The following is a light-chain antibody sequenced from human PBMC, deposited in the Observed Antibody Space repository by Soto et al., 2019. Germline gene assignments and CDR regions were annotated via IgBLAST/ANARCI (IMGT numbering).Light chain of an antibody. J-gene: IGKJ4*01. Sequence: DIQMTQSPSSLSASVGDRVTITCRAGQDINIYLAWYQQKPGKVPKLLISAASTLQSGVPSRFSGSVSGTDLTLTISSLQPEDVATYYCQKYDGAPLTFGGGTKVEIK. CDR2: AAS. CDR3: QKYDGAPLT. V-gene: IGKV1-27*01. CDR1: QDINIY.